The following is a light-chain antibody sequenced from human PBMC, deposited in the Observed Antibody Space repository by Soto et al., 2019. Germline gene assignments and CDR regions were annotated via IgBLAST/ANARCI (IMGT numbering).Light chain of an antibody. CDR1: QSINDW. Sequence: DIQMTQSPSTLSASVGDRITITCRASQSINDWLAWYQQKPGKAPKLLIYDASNLESGVPSRFSGGGSGTEFTLTVSRLQPDDFATYYCQQYDTYSLTFGQGTKLEIK. J-gene: IGKJ2*01. CDR2: DAS. CDR3: QQYDTYSLT. V-gene: IGKV1-5*01.